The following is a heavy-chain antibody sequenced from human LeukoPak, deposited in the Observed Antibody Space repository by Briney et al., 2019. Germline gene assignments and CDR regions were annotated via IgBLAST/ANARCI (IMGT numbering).Heavy chain of an antibody. J-gene: IGHJ6*02. CDR3: ARDVVAATPYYYGMDV. CDR2: INHSGST. Sequence: SETLSLTCTVSGGSISSTNYYWGWIRQPPGKGLEWIGEINHSGSTNYNPSLKSRVTISVDTSKNQFSPKLSSVTAADTAVYYCARDVVAATPYYYGMDVWGQGTTVTVSS. CDR1: GGSISSTNYY. V-gene: IGHV4-39*07. D-gene: IGHD2-15*01.